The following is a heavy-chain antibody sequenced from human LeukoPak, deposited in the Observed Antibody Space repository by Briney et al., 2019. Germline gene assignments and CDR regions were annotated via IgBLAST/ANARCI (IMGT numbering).Heavy chain of an antibody. Sequence: GGSLRLSCAASGFTFSSYGVHWVRQAPGKGLEWVAVISYDGSNKYYADSVKGRFTISRDNSKNTLYLQMNSLRAEDTAVYYCAKDVQWLAHPDYWGQGTLVTVSS. CDR2: ISYDGSNK. D-gene: IGHD6-19*01. CDR3: AKDVQWLAHPDY. J-gene: IGHJ4*02. CDR1: GFTFSSYG. V-gene: IGHV3-30*18.